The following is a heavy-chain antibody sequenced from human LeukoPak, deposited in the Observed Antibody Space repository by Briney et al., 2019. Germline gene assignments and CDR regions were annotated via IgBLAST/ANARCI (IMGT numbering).Heavy chain of an antibody. CDR3: AKSGSPGHNWFDP. CDR2: SRNKGDSYTT. J-gene: IGHJ5*02. V-gene: IGHV3-72*01. Sequence: GGSLRLSCAASGFTFSDHYMDWVRQAPGKGLEWVGRSRNKGDSYTTDYATSVKGRFTISRDVSKNLRYLQINSLKTDGTAVYYCAKSGSPGHNWFDPWGQGTLVTVSS. CDR1: GFTFSDHY. D-gene: IGHD1-26*01.